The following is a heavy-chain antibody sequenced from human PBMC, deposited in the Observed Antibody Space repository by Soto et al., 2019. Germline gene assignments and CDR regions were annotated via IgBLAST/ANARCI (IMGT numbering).Heavy chain of an antibody. J-gene: IGHJ4*02. CDR1: GFTFSGSW. CDR3: ARTPRLLDS. V-gene: IGHV3-7*01. CDR2: TNTDGGEK. Sequence: GGSLRLSCAASGFTFSGSWMNWVRQAPGKGLEWAAYTNTDGGEKNYVDSVKGRFTISRDNAKNSLYLQMNSLRVEDTAVYYCARTPRLLDSWGQGTLVTVSS. D-gene: IGHD6-6*01.